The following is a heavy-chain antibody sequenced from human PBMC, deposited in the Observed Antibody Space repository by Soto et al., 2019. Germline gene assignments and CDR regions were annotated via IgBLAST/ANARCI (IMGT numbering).Heavy chain of an antibody. CDR1: GGSISSYY. V-gene: IGHV4-59*01. J-gene: IGHJ3*02. CDR3: ASAYYYDSSGYRKDAFDI. D-gene: IGHD3-22*01. Sequence: SETLSLTCTVSGGSISSYYWSWIRQPPGKGLEWIGYIYYSGSTNYNPSLKSRVTISVDTSKNQFSLKLSSVTAADTAVYYCASAYYYDSSGYRKDAFDIWGQGTMVTVSS. CDR2: IYYSGST.